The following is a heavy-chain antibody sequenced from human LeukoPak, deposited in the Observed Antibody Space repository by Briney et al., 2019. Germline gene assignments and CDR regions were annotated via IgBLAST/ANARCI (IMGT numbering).Heavy chain of an antibody. V-gene: IGHV4-4*07. J-gene: IGHJ6*03. CDR1: VGSISSDN. CDR2: IYTSGST. D-gene: IGHD6-13*01. CDR3: ARDLRESSWYPPYYYYYMDV. Sequence: SETLSLTCTVSVGSISSDNWSWVRERPGEGLEWSGRIYTSGSTNYNPSLKSRVTMSVDTSKNQFSLKLSSVTAADTAVYYCARDLRESSWYPPYYYYYMDVWGKGTTVTVSS.